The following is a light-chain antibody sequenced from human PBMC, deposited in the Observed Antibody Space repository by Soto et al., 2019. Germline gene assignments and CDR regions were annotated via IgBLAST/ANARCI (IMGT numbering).Light chain of an antibody. CDR3: QQYNALWYT. CDR2: DGS. J-gene: IGKJ2*01. CDR1: QTINRW. V-gene: IGKV1-5*01. Sequence: DIQMTQSPATLSASLGDRVTITCRASQTINRWLAWYQQKPRKAPKLLIYDGSTLQSGVPSRFSGSGSGTEFTLTISSLQPDDVATHYCQQYNALWYTFGQGTKVDIK.